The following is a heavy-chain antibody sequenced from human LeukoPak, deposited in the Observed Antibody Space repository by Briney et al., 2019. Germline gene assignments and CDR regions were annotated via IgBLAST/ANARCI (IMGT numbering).Heavy chain of an antibody. CDR1: GFTFSSYA. Sequence: GGSLRLSCAASGFTFSSYAMSWVRQAPGKGLEWVAVISYDGSNKYYADSVKGRFTISRDNSKNTLYLQMNSLRAEDTAVYYCAKRGDSSGYYYVSFYYFDYWGQGTLVTVSS. CDR3: AKRGDSSGYYYVSFYYFDY. V-gene: IGHV3-30*18. D-gene: IGHD3-22*01. J-gene: IGHJ4*02. CDR2: ISYDGSNK.